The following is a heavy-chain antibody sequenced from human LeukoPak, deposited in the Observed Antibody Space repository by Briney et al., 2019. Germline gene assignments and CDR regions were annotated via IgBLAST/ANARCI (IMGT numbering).Heavy chain of an antibody. V-gene: IGHV3-66*01. CDR2: IYSGGST. CDR1: GFTVSGNY. CDR3: ARDRREMADAFDI. D-gene: IGHD5-24*01. J-gene: IGHJ3*02. Sequence: GGSLRLSCAASGFTVSGNYMSWVRQAPGKGLEWVSVIYSGGSTYYADSVKGRFTISRDNSKNTLYLQMNSLRAEDTAVYYCARDRREMADAFDIWGQGTMVTVSS.